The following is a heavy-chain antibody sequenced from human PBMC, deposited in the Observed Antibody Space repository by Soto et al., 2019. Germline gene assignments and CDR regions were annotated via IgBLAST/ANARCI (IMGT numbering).Heavy chain of an antibody. CDR1: GGSISSGGYY. D-gene: IGHD2-15*01. J-gene: IGHJ4*02. V-gene: IGHV4-31*03. Sequence: QVQLQESGPGLVKPSQTLSLTCTVSGGSISSGGYYWSWIRQHPGKGLEWIGYIYYSGSTYYNPSLKIRVTLSVDTSKNQYSLKLSSVTAADTAVYYCASTYCSGGSCYSYFDYWGQGTLVTVSS. CDR3: ASTYCSGGSCYSYFDY. CDR2: IYYSGST.